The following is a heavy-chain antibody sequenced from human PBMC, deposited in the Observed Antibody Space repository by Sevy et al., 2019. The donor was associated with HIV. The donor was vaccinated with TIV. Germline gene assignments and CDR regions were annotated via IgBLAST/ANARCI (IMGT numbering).Heavy chain of an antibody. D-gene: IGHD4-17*01. CDR1: GGSISSSSYY. J-gene: IGHJ4*02. CDR3: ARTASTVTDLGYFDY. V-gene: IGHV4-39*01. Sequence: SETLSLTCTVSGGSISSSSYYWGWIRQPPGKGLEWIGSIYYSGSTYYNPSLKSRVTISVDTSKNQFSLKLSSVTAADTAVYYCARTASTVTDLGYFDYWGQGTLVTVSS. CDR2: IYYSGST.